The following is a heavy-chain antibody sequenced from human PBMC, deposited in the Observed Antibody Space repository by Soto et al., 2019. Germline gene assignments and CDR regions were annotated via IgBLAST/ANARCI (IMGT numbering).Heavy chain of an antibody. CDR1: GYTFTRYG. D-gene: IGHD1-26*01. CDR3: ARDRSGSYYEDYYYYGMDV. J-gene: IGHJ6*02. V-gene: IGHV1-18*01. Sequence: GASVKVSCKASGYTFTRYGISWVRQAPGQGLEWMGWISAYNGNTNYAQKLQGRVTMTTDTSTSTAYMELRSLRSDDTAVYYCARDRSGSYYEDYYYYGMDVWGQGTTVTVSS. CDR2: ISAYNGNT.